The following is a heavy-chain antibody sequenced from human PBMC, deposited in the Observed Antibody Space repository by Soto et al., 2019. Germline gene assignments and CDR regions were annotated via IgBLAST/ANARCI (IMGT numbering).Heavy chain of an antibody. V-gene: IGHV3-48*02. Sequence: EVQLVESGGGLVQPGGSLRLSCAASGFTFSSYSMNWVRQAPGKGLEWVSYISSSSSIIYYADSVKGRFTISRDNAKNSLYMQMNSLRDEDTAVYYCATTPRDYYYYGMDVWGQGTTVTVSS. CDR2: ISSSSSII. CDR1: GFTFSSYS. J-gene: IGHJ6*02. D-gene: IGHD2-15*01. CDR3: ATTPRDYYYYGMDV.